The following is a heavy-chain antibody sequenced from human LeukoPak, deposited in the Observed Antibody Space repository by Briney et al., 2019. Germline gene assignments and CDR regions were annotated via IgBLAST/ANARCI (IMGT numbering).Heavy chain of an antibody. CDR2: ISGSGGST. Sequence: SWIRQPAGKGLEWVSAISGSGGSTYYADSVKGRFTISRDNSKNTLYLQMNSLRAEDTAVYYCAKSHIQLWLFWFDPWGQGTLVTVSS. D-gene: IGHD5-18*01. V-gene: IGHV3-23*01. CDR3: AKSHIQLWLFWFDP. J-gene: IGHJ5*02.